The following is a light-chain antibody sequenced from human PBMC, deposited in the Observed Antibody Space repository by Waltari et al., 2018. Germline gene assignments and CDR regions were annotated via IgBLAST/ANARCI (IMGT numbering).Light chain of an antibody. CDR3: SSYAGSNTWV. CDR1: SSDVGGYHY. Sequence: QAALTPPPSASGSPGQSVTIPCTATSSDVGGYHYVSWYQHHPGKAPKFMIYEVSKRPSGVPDRFSGSKSGNTASLTVSGLQAEDEADYYCSSYAGSNTWVFGGGTKLTVL. CDR2: EVS. V-gene: IGLV2-8*01. J-gene: IGLJ3*02.